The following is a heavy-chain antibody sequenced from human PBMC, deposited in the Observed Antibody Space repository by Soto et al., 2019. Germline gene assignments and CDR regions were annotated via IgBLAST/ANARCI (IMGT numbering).Heavy chain of an antibody. Sequence: PGGSLRLSCAASGFTFSSYGMHWVRQAPGKGLEWVAVISYDGSNKYYADSVKGRFTISRDNSKNTLYLQMNSLRAEDTAVYYCAKIWSANYDYIEGPSGAFDIWGQGTMVTVSS. J-gene: IGHJ3*02. V-gene: IGHV3-30*18. CDR2: ISYDGSNK. D-gene: IGHD3-16*01. CDR3: AKIWSANYDYIEGPSGAFDI. CDR1: GFTFSSYG.